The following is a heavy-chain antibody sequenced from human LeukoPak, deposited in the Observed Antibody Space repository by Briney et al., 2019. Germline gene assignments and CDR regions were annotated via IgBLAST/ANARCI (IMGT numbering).Heavy chain of an antibody. J-gene: IGHJ4*02. CDR2: IYTDGST. Sequence: PGGSLRLSXGASGFTITKNYMNWVGQAPGKGLEWVSVIYTDGSTYYADSMKGRFTISRDNSKNTVYLQMNSLNAEDTAVYCCARSWDARLNFDYWGQGTLVTVSS. D-gene: IGHD1-26*01. CDR3: ARSWDARLNFDY. CDR1: GFTITKNY. V-gene: IGHV3-66*02.